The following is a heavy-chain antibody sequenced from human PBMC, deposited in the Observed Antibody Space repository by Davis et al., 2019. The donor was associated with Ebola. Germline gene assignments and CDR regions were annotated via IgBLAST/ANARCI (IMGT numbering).Heavy chain of an antibody. J-gene: IGHJ4*02. CDR1: GFTFSGYG. CDR2: ISYDGGKE. D-gene: IGHD6-19*01. V-gene: IGHV3-30*03. CDR3: ATTPQYSSGQNKPFDY. Sequence: PGGSLRLSCAASGFTFSGYGMHWVRQAPGKGLEWVALISYDGGKEYYADSVKGRFTISRDNSKNTLYLQMNSLRAEDTAVYYCATTPQYSSGQNKPFDYWGQGTLVTVSS.